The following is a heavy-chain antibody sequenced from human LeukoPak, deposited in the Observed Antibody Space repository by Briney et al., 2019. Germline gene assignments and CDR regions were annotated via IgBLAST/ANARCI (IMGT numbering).Heavy chain of an antibody. V-gene: IGHV3-33*01. CDR1: GFTFSIYG. Sequence: GGSLRLSCAACGFTFSIYGMHWVRQAQGKGLEWVAVIWYDGSNKYYADSVKGRFTISRDNSKNTLYLQMNSLRAEDTAVYYCAREYYYDSSGPLGYYYGMDVWGQGTTVTVSS. D-gene: IGHD3-22*01. CDR2: IWYDGSNK. J-gene: IGHJ6*02. CDR3: AREYYYDSSGPLGYYYGMDV.